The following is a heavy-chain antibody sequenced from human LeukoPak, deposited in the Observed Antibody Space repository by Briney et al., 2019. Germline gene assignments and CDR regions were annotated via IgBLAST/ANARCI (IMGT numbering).Heavy chain of an antibody. V-gene: IGHV4-38-2*01. CDR2: IYYSGST. Sequence: LRLSCAASGFTFSDFYMTWIRQPPGKGLEWIGSIYYSGSTYYNPSLKSRVTISVDTSKNQFSLKLSSVTAADTAVYYCARVSGDFWSGSPYYMDVWGKGTTVTVSS. D-gene: IGHD3-3*01. CDR3: ARVSGDFWSGSPYYMDV. J-gene: IGHJ6*03. CDR1: GFTFSDFY.